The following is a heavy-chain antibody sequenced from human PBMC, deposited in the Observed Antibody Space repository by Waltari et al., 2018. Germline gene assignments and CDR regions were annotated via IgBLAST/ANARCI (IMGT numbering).Heavy chain of an antibody. V-gene: IGHV3-7*01. CDR2: IKPDGSEK. Sequence: EVQMVESGGGLVQPGGSLRLSCAASGFTFSNSWMDWVRQAPGKGREWIAKIKPDGSEKNYVDSVKGRFTISRDNTKNSLYLQMNSLRAEDTAVYYCSKSLDVWGPGTSVTVSS. CDR1: GFTFSNSW. J-gene: IGHJ6*02. CDR3: SKSLDV.